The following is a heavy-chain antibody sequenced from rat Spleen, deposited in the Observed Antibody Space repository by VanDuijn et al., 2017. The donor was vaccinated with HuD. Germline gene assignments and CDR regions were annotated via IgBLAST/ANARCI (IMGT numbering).Heavy chain of an antibody. Sequence: EVQLVESGGGLVQPGRSMKLSCAASGFTFSNYDMAWVRQAPTKGLGWVASISYDGSSTYYRDSVKGRFTISRDNAKSTLYLQMDSLRSEDTATYYCTTASEDWGQGVMVTVSS. CDR3: TTASED. J-gene: IGHJ2*01. CDR1: GFTFSNYD. D-gene: IGHD1-11*01. V-gene: IGHV5-20*01. CDR2: ISYDGSST.